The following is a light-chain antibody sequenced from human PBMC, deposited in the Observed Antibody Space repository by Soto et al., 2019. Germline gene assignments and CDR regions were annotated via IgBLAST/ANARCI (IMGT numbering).Light chain of an antibody. CDR3: AAWDDSLNGYV. J-gene: IGLJ1*01. CDR2: SNN. CDR1: SSNIASNT. Sequence: QSVLTQAPSASGTPGQRVSISCSGSSSNIASNTVNWFQQLPGTAPKVLIYSNNQRPSGVPDRFSGSKSGTSASLAISGLQSEDEADYYRAAWDDSLNGYVFGTGTKLTVL. V-gene: IGLV1-44*01.